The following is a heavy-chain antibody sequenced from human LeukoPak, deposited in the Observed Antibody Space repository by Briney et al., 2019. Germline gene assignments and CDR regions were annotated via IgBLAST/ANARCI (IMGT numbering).Heavy chain of an antibody. CDR2: IHSGGAT. V-gene: IGHV3-53*01. CDR1: GXPVSNNY. J-gene: IGHJ4*02. Sequence: PGGSLRLSCAASGXPVSNNYVTWVLQAPGKGLEWVSVIHSGGATYYADSAKGRFTISRDSSKNTLYLQMNNLRAEDTAVYYCARGRGYGAYDWNDYWGQGTLVTVSS. CDR3: ARGRGYGAYDWNDY. D-gene: IGHD5-12*01.